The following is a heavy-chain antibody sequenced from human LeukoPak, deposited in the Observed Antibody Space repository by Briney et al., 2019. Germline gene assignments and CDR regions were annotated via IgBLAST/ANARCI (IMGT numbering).Heavy chain of an antibody. J-gene: IGHJ4*02. CDR1: GFTFSNFW. V-gene: IGHV3-74*01. CDR2: IYGDGSFT. D-gene: IGHD3-22*01. CDR3: ARVYETNGYLY. Sequence: GGSLRLSRAASGFTFSNFWMHWVRQAPGKGLVWVALIYGDGSFTRYADSVKGRFTISRDNAKNTVYLQVNSLRVEDTAVYYCARVYETNGYLYWGRGSLVTVSS.